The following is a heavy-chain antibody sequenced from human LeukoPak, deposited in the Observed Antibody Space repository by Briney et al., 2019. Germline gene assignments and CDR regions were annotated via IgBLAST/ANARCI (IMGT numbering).Heavy chain of an antibody. Sequence: GGSLRLSCSASGFTFSRSAMTWVRQLPGKGLEWASTISGNGQQRYYGDSVKGRLSVSRDNSKNTLYLQMDSLRADDSALYYCAKNPTGSYLNYFHYWGQGTLVTVSS. J-gene: IGHJ4*02. CDR2: ISGNGQQR. CDR3: AKNPTGSYLNYFHY. D-gene: IGHD1-26*01. CDR1: GFTFSRSA. V-gene: IGHV3-23*01.